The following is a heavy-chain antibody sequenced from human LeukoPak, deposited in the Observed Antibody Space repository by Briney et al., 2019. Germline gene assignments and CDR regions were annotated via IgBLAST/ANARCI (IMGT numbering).Heavy chain of an antibody. V-gene: IGHV6-1*01. J-gene: IGHJ4*02. CDR2: TYYRSKWYN. CDR1: GGSVSSNIAA. CDR3: ARFSSATGVFHY. D-gene: IGHD2-15*01. Sequence: SQTLSLTCAISGGSVSSNIAAWNWIRQSPSRGLEWLGRTYYRSKWYNDYAGSVKSRMTITPDTSKNQFSLQLNSVTPEDTAVYFCARFSSATGVFHYWGQGTLVTVSS.